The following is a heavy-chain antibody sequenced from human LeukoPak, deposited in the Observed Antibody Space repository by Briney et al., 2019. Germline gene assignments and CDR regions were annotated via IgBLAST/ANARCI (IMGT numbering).Heavy chain of an antibody. D-gene: IGHD3-16*01. CDR3: ARDLRGAGYYYYYYMDV. J-gene: IGHJ6*03. CDR2: IYYSGSN. Sequence: SETLSLTCTVSGGSISGYYWCWLRPPPRRGLELLGYIYYSGSNNYSPSLKSRVTISVDTSKNQFSLKLSSVTAADTAVYYRARDLRGAGYYYYYYMDVWGKGTTVTVSS. V-gene: IGHV4-59*01. CDR1: GGSISGYY.